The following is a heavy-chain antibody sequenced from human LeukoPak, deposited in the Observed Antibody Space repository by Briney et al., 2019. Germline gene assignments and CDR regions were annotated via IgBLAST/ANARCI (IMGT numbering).Heavy chain of an antibody. CDR2: INPNSGGT. J-gene: IGHJ4*02. Sequence: ASVKVSCKASGYTFTSYDINWVRQATGQGLEWMGWINPNSGGTNYAQKFQGRVTMTRDTSISTAYMELSRLRSDDTAVYYCARARGDGYSPFDYWGQGTLVTVSS. D-gene: IGHD5-24*01. V-gene: IGHV1-2*02. CDR1: GYTFTSYD. CDR3: ARARGDGYSPFDY.